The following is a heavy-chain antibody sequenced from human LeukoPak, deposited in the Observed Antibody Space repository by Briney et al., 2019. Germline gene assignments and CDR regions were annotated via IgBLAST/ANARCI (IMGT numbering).Heavy chain of an antibody. J-gene: IGHJ4*02. CDR2: ISRSSSTI. CDR3: AKEDNGDSFDY. V-gene: IGHV3-48*02. Sequence: GGSLRLSCAASGFTFSSYSMNWVRQAPGKGLEWVSYISRSSSTISYADSVKGRFTISRDNAKNSLYLQMNILRDEDTAVYYCAKEDNGDSFDYWGQGTLVTVSS. CDR1: GFTFSSYS. D-gene: IGHD2-21*01.